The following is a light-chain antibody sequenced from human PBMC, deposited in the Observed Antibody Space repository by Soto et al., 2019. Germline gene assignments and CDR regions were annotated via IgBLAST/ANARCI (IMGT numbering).Light chain of an antibody. CDR3: QQYINWPPLT. V-gene: IGKV3-15*01. CDR1: QSVSSSY. CDR2: GAS. Sequence: EIVMTQSPATLSVSPGERATLSCRASQSVSSSYLAWYQQKPGQGPRLLIFGASTRATNIPARFSGSGSGTEFTLTISSLQSEDFAVYYCQQYINWPPLTFGGGTKVDIK. J-gene: IGKJ4*01.